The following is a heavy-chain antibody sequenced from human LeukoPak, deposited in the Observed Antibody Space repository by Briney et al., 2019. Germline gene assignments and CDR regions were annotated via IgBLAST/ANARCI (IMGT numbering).Heavy chain of an antibody. CDR2: IRYDGSNK. CDR1: GFTFSSYG. CDR3: AKDLGIAARLDY. D-gene: IGHD6-6*01. J-gene: IGHJ4*02. Sequence: GGSLRLSCAASGFTFSSYGMHWVRQAPGKGLECVAFIRYDGSNKYYADSVKGRFTISRDNSKNTLYLQMNSLRAEDTAAYYCAKDLGIAARLDYWGQGTLVTVSS. V-gene: IGHV3-30*02.